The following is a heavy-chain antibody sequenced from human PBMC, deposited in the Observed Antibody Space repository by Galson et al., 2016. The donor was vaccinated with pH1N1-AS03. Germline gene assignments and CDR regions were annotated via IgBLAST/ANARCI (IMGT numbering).Heavy chain of an antibody. D-gene: IGHD3-16*01. CDR2: ISWNSNMI. J-gene: IGHJ3*02. CDR1: GFRFDDYA. V-gene: IGHV3-9*01. CDR3: IKVGAASADFFDI. Sequence: SLRLSCAISGFRFDDYAMHWVRHAPGKGLEWVSSISWNSNMIDYADSVKGRFTISRDSAKNSLNLQMNSLRAEDTALYYCIKVGAASADFFDIWGQGTMVTVSS.